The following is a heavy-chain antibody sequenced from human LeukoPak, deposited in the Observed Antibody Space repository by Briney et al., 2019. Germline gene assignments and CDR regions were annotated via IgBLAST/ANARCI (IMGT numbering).Heavy chain of an antibody. CDR3: ARGGYSYGYDAFDI. V-gene: IGHV3-30*03. CDR1: GFTFSSYG. J-gene: IGHJ3*02. D-gene: IGHD5-18*01. Sequence: PGGSLRLSCAASGFTFSSYGMHWVRQAPGKGLEWAAVISYDGSNKYYADSVKGRFTISRDNSKNTLYLQMNSLRAEDTAVYYCARGGYSYGYDAFDIWGQGTMVTVSS. CDR2: ISYDGSNK.